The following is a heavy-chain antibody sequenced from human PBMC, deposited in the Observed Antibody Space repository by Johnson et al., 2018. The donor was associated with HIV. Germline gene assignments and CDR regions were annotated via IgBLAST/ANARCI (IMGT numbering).Heavy chain of an antibody. CDR3: ARAVRDYYDSSGYYYSFAFDI. J-gene: IGHJ3*02. CDR2: IYSGGRT. Sequence: VQLLGSGGGLVQPGGSLRLSCAASGFTVSSNYMSWVRQAPGKGLEWVSVIYSGGRTYYADSVKGRFTISRDNSKNTLYLQMNSLRAEDTAVYYCARAVRDYYDSSGYYYSFAFDIWGQGTMVTVSS. V-gene: IGHV3-66*02. D-gene: IGHD3-22*01. CDR1: GFTVSSNY.